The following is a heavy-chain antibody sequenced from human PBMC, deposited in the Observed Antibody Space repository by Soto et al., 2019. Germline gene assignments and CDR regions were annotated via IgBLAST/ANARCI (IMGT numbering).Heavy chain of an antibody. J-gene: IGHJ6*02. Sequence: KPSETLSLTCTVSSGSISSSYWSWIRQPPGKGLEWIGYIHHSGSTNYNPSLKSRLTLSLDTSKNQFSLKVSSVTAADTAVYYCARLAPLFLTDYYYYHAMDVWGQGTTVTVSS. V-gene: IGHV4-59*01. CDR2: IHHSGST. D-gene: IGHD3-9*01. CDR3: ARLAPLFLTDYYYYHAMDV. CDR1: SGSISSSY.